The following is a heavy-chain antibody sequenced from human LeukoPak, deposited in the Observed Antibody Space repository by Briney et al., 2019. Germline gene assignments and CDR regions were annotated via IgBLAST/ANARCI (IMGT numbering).Heavy chain of an antibody. Sequence: GASVKVSCKTSGDTFTTHGIHWVRQAPGQGLEWMGWMNPGSGYTKYSEKFQGRVTFTRDTAATTAYLEVNNLGSEDTAVYYGAIYGRSIIWSEVPDKWFDPWGRGTLVTVSS. CDR2: MNPGSGYT. CDR3: AIYGRSIIWSEVPDKWFDP. CDR1: GDTFTTHG. D-gene: IGHD3-9*01. V-gene: IGHV1-3*01. J-gene: IGHJ5*02.